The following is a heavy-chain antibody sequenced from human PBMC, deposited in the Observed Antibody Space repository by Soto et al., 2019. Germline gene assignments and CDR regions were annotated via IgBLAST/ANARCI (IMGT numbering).Heavy chain of an antibody. D-gene: IGHD6-19*01. CDR2: IIPIFGTA. V-gene: IGHV1-69*06. CDR1: GGTFSSYA. CDR3: ATSGTYSSGWYYLGY. Sequence: QVQLVQSGAEVKKPGSSVKVSCKASGGTFSSYAISWVRQAPGHGLEWMGGIIPIFGTANYAQKFQGRVTITADKSTSTAYMELSSLRSEDTAVYYCATSGTYSSGWYYLGYWGQGTLVTVSS. J-gene: IGHJ4*02.